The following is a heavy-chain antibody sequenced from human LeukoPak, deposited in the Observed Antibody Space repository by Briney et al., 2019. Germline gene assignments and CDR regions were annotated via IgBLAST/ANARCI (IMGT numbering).Heavy chain of an antibody. CDR3: ANGGTYSSGP. J-gene: IGHJ5*02. V-gene: IGHV3-48*04. CDR2: ISSGSTII. D-gene: IGHD3-22*01. Sequence: GGSLRLSCAASGFTFSTYSMNWVRQAPGKGLEWVSYISSGSTIINYAESVRGRFTISRDNARNLLYLQMNSLRAEDTAVYYCANGGTYSSGPWGQGTLVTVSS. CDR1: GFTFSTYS.